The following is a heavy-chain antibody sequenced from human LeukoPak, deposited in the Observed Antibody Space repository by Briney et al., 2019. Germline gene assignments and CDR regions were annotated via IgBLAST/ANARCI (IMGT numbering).Heavy chain of an antibody. CDR1: GFTFSTYS. CDR2: ISSSSSHI. J-gene: IGHJ4*02. Sequence: GGSLRLSCAASGFTFSTYSMNWGREAPGKGLGWGSSISSSSSHIYYADSGKGRCTISRDNAKNSLYLQMNSLRAEDAAVYYCASFSYGNWGQGTLVTVSS. D-gene: IGHD1-26*01. V-gene: IGHV3-21*01. CDR3: ASFSYGN.